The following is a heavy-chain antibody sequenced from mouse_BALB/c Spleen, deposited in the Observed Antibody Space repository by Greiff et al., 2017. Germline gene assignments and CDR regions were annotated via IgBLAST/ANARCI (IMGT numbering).Heavy chain of an antibody. CDR3: ARSNWDGALFAY. D-gene: IGHD4-1*01. Sequence: EVQVVESGGGLVQPGGSRKLSCAASGFTFSSFGMHWVRQAPEKGLGWVAYISSGSSTIYYADTVKGRFTISRDNPKNTLFLQMTSLRSEDTAMYYCARSNWDGALFAYWGQGTLVTVSA. CDR1: GFTFSSFG. CDR2: ISSGSSTI. V-gene: IGHV5-17*02. J-gene: IGHJ3*01.